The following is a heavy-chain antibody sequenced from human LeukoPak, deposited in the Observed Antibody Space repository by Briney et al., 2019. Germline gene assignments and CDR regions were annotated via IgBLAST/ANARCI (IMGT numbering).Heavy chain of an antibody. CDR3: ATVGWELASRYFDY. CDR1: GYTLTELS. Sequence: ASVKVSCKVSGYTLTELSMHWVRQAPGKGLEWMGGFDPEDGETIYAQKFQGRVTMTEDTFTDTAYMELSSLRSEDTAVYYCATVGWELASRYFDYWGQGTLVTVSS. D-gene: IGHD1-26*01. V-gene: IGHV1-24*01. CDR2: FDPEDGET. J-gene: IGHJ4*02.